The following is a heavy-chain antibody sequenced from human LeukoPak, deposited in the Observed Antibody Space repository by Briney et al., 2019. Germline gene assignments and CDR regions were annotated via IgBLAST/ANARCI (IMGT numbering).Heavy chain of an antibody. CDR1: GYTFTSYD. Sequence: GASVKVSCKASGYTFTSYDINWVRQATGQGLEWMGWMNPNCGNTGYAQKFQGRVTMTRNTSISTAYKELSSLRSEDTAVYYCARGPLAYCGGDCYYNAFDIWGQGTMVTVSS. J-gene: IGHJ3*02. V-gene: IGHV1-8*01. CDR2: MNPNCGNT. CDR3: ARGPLAYCGGDCYYNAFDI. D-gene: IGHD2-21*02.